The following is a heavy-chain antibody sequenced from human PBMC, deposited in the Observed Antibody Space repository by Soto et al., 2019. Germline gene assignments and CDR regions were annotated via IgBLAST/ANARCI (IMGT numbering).Heavy chain of an antibody. V-gene: IGHV1-8*01. Sequence: QVQLVQSGAVVKKPGASVKVSCKASGYTLTSYNINWVRQAHGQGLEWMGSMDPNSGDTGNTQKFQSRVTMTRDISRGTAYMELSNLRSEDTAVYYCARQGSQYGSGNYVHWGQGTLVTVSS. CDR2: MDPNSGDT. CDR1: GYTLTSYN. J-gene: IGHJ4*02. D-gene: IGHD3-10*01. CDR3: ARQGSQYGSGNYVH.